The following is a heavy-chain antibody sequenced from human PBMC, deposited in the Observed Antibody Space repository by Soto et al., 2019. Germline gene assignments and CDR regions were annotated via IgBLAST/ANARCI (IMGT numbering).Heavy chain of an antibody. CDR3: ARHSSTFGGVVITALDT. Sequence: QVQLQESGPGLVKPSETMSLTCNVSGGSMSPFYWSWIRQSQGKALEWIGYIYHSGHTNYAPSLKRRVAISLDTFKNQFSLRLTSVTAADTAVYYCARHSSTFGGVVITALDTWGRGTLVTVSS. CDR1: GGSMSPFY. CDR2: IYHSGHT. J-gene: IGHJ5*02. V-gene: IGHV4-59*08. D-gene: IGHD3-16*02.